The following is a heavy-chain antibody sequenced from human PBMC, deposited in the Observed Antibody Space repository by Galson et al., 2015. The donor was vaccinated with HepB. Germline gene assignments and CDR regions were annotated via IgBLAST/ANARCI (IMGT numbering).Heavy chain of an antibody. D-gene: IGHD3-22*01. J-gene: IGHJ4*02. CDR1: YW. CDR2: IYPADSDT. V-gene: IGHV5-51*01. Sequence: YWSWIRQPPGKGLEWIGIIYPADSDTRYSPSFQGQVTISADKSISTAYLQWSSLKASDTAMYYCARQYDSSGYYEFDHWGQGTLVTVSS. CDR3: ARQYDSSGYYEFDH.